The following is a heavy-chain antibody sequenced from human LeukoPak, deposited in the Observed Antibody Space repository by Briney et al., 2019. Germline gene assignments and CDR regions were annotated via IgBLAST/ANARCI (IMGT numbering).Heavy chain of an antibody. Sequence: GGSLRLSCAASGFTFSSFGMHWVRQAPGKGLEWVAVISYDGSSKYYADSVRGRFTISRDNSKNTLYLQMNSLRAEDTAVYYCASPAVYSSSWYYFDYWGQGTLVTVSS. CDR3: ASPAVYSSSWYYFDY. D-gene: IGHD6-13*01. CDR2: ISYDGSSK. CDR1: GFTFSSFG. J-gene: IGHJ4*02. V-gene: IGHV3-30*03.